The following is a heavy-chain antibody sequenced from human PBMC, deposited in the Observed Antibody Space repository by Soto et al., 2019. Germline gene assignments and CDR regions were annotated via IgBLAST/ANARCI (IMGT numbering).Heavy chain of an antibody. V-gene: IGHV3-30-3*01. CDR2: ISYDGSNK. Sequence: PGGSLRLSCAAFGFTFSSYAMHWVRQAPGKGLEWVAVISYDGSNKYYADSVKGRFTISRDNSKNTLYLQLNSLRAEDTAVYYCARDKRDLRFLEWSYYFDYWGQGTLVTVSS. D-gene: IGHD3-3*01. CDR1: GFTFSSYA. CDR3: ARDKRDLRFLEWSYYFDY. J-gene: IGHJ4*02.